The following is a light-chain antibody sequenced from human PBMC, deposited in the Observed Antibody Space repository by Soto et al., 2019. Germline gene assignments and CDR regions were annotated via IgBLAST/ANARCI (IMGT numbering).Light chain of an antibody. CDR3: QQYGSSPGT. Sequence: EIVLTQSPGTLSLSPGERATLSCRASQSVSSSNLAWYQQRPGQAPRLLCYGASNRATGIPDRCSGSGSGTDFSLTISRLEPEDFAVYYCQQYGSSPGTFGQGTKVEIK. V-gene: IGKV3-20*01. J-gene: IGKJ1*01. CDR2: GAS. CDR1: QSVSSSN.